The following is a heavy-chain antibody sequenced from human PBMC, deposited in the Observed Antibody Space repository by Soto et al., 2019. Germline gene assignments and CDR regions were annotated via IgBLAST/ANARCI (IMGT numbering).Heavy chain of an antibody. V-gene: IGHV1-3*01. CDR3: ARVPRYGSGSYPRY. J-gene: IGHJ4*02. D-gene: IGHD3-10*01. CDR1: GYTFSNYA. CDR2: INAGNGNT. Sequence: ASVKVSCKASGYTFSNYAIHWVRQAPGQRLEWMGWINAGNGNTKYSQKFQGRVTITRDTSASTAYMELSSLRSEDTAVYYCARVPRYGSGSYPRYWGQGTLVTVSS.